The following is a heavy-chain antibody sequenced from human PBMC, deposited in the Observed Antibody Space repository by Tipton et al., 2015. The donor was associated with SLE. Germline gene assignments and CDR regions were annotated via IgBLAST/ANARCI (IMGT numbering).Heavy chain of an antibody. CDR2: IYYSGST. CDR3: ARGPRSRYFDL. CDR1: GGSISSHY. V-gene: IGHV4-59*11. Sequence: TLSLTCTVSGGSISSHYWSWIRQPPGKGLEWIGYIYYSGSTNYNPSLKSRVTISVDTSKNQFSLKLSSVTAADTAVYYCARGPRSRYFDLWGRGTLVTVSS. J-gene: IGHJ2*01. D-gene: IGHD1-14*01.